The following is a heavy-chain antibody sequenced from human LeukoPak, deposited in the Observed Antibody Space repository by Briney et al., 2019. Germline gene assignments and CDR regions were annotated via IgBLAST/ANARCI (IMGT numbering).Heavy chain of an antibody. D-gene: IGHD4-17*01. CDR2: IWYDRSNK. J-gene: IGHJ6*03. CDR1: GFTFSSYG. V-gene: IGHV3-33*06. Sequence: GGPLRLSCAASGFTFSSYGMHWVRQAPGKGLEWVAVIWYDRSNKYYADSVKGRFTISRDNFKNMLYPQMNSLRAEDTAVYYCAKESGDLSLYYYYYMDVWGKGTTVTVSS. CDR3: AKESGDLSLYYYYYMDV.